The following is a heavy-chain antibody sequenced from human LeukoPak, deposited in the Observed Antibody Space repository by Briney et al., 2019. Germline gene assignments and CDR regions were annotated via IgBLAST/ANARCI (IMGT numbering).Heavy chain of an antibody. D-gene: IGHD6-19*01. CDR3: AKDHVAGTALYYFDY. J-gene: IGHJ4*02. CDR1: GFTFSSHS. V-gene: IGHV3-21*04. Sequence: GGSLRLSCAASGFTFSSHSMNWVRQAPGKGLEWVSSISSSSSYIYYADSVKGRFTISRDNAKNSLYLQMNSLRAEDTAVYYCAKDHVAGTALYYFDYWGQGTLVTVSS. CDR2: ISSSSSYI.